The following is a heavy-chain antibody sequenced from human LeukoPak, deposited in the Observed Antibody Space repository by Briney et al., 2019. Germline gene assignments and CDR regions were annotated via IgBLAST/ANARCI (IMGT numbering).Heavy chain of an antibody. Sequence: SETLSLTCTVSGGSISSYYWSWIRQPAGKGLEWIGRIYTSGSTNYNPSLKSRVTISVDTSKNQFSLKLSSVTAADTAVYYCARDGYCSGGSCSRGGYYYYYMDVWGKGTTVTVSS. CDR2: IYTSGST. D-gene: IGHD2-15*01. CDR3: ARDGYCSGGSCSRGGYYYYYMDV. V-gene: IGHV4-4*07. J-gene: IGHJ6*03. CDR1: GGSISSYY.